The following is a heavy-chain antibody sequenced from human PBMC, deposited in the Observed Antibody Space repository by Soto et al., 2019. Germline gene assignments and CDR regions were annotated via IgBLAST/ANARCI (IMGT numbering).Heavy chain of an antibody. CDR3: ARAAFGILRYYFDF. Sequence: QTGGSLRLSCEASGFSFSNYAVAWVRRTPGKGLEWVSDISGSGANAHYADSVKGRFTISRDNSKNTLYLQMNSLRAEDTAVYYCARAAFGILRYYFDFWGQGALVTVSS. CDR1: GFSFSNYA. V-gene: IGHV3-23*01. D-gene: IGHD3-3*01. J-gene: IGHJ4*02. CDR2: ISGSGANA.